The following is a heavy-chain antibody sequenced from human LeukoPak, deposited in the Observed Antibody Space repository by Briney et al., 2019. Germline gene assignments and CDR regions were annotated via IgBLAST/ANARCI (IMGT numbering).Heavy chain of an antibody. CDR3: ARWGGTGFSFVDY. CDR2: INTNSGGT. CDR1: GYTFTGYY. V-gene: IGHV1-2*02. D-gene: IGHD2-15*01. J-gene: IGHJ4*02. Sequence: GASVKVSCKASGYTFTGYYMHWVRQAPGQGLEWMGWINTNSGGTNYEQKFQGRGTMTRDTSISTAYMELSRLRSDDTAVYYCARWGGTGFSFVDYWGQGTLVTVSS.